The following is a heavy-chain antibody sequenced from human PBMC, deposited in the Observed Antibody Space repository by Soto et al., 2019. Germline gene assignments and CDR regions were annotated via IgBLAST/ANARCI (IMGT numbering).Heavy chain of an antibody. CDR3: ARGDWPTQMDV. J-gene: IGHJ6*02. D-gene: IGHD2-21*01. Sequence: SETLSLTCTVSGGSISGGTYYWSWIRQPPGRGLEWIGYIYFSGSTYYNPSLKSRVIISVDTSKNQFSLRLSSVTAADTAVYYCARGDWPTQMDVWGQGTTVTVSS. CDR2: IYFSGST. V-gene: IGHV4-31*03. CDR1: GGSISGGTYY.